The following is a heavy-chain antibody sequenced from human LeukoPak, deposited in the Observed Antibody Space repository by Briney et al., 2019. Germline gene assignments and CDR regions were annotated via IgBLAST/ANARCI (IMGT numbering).Heavy chain of an antibody. CDR1: GGTFSSYA. J-gene: IGHJ4*02. CDR2: IIPIFGTA. V-gene: IGHV1-69*05. CDR3: ARDRGCSSTSCYGEYDY. Sequence: SVKVSCKASGGTFSSYAISWGRQAPGQGLEWMGGIIPIFGTANYAQKFQGRVTITTDESTSTAYMELSSLRPEDTAVYYCARDRGCSSTSCYGEYDYWGQGTLVTVSS. D-gene: IGHD2-2*01.